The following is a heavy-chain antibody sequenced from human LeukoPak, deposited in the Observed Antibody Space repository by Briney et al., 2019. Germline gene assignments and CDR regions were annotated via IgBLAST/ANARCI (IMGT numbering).Heavy chain of an antibody. V-gene: IGHV4-31*02. D-gene: IGHD1-26*01. J-gene: IGHJ1*01. CDR2: IYYSGST. CDR3: AYVVRVTMSFTY. Sequence: SETLSLTCTVSGGTISSGGYYWSWIRQHPGKGLEWSGYIYYSGSTYYNPSLKSRVTISVDTSKNQFSLQLSSVTAADTAVYNCAYVVRVTMSFTYWGQATLLSV. CDR1: GGTISSGGYY.